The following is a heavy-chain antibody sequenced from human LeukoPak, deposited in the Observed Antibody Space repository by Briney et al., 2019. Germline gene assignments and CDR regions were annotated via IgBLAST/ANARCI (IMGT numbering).Heavy chain of an antibody. D-gene: IGHD6-6*01. V-gene: IGHV3-74*01. CDR2: INSDGSST. Sequence: GGSLRLSCAASGFTFSSYWMHWVCQAPGKGLVWDSRINSDGSSTSYADSVKGRFTISRDNAKNTLYLQMNSLRAEDTAVYYCAREASIVVRCSDYWGQGTLVTVSS. J-gene: IGHJ4*02. CDR3: AREASIVVRCSDY. CDR1: GFTFSSYW.